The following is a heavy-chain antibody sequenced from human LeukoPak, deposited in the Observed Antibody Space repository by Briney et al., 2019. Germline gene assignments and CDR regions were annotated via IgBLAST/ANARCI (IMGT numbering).Heavy chain of an antibody. J-gene: IGHJ4*02. D-gene: IGHD1-1*01. CDR3: TGWNDGRDY. CDR1: GFTFSGSA. V-gene: IGHV3-73*01. Sequence: GGSLRLSCAASGFTFSGSAMHWVRQASGKGLEWVGRIRSKANSYATAYAASVKGRFTISRDDSKNTAYLQMNSLKTEDTAVYYCTGWNDGRDYWGQGTLLTVSS. CDR2: IRSKANSYAT.